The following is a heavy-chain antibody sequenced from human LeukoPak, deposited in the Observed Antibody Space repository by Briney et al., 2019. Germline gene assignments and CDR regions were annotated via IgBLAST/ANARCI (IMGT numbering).Heavy chain of an antibody. V-gene: IGHV4-38-2*02. Sequence: PSETLSLTCTVSGYSISSGYYWGWIRQPPGKGLEWIGSIYHSGSTYYNPSLKSRVTISVDTSKNQFSLKLSSVTAADTAVYYCARAVQEDYYYYYYMDVWGKGTTVTVSS. J-gene: IGHJ6*03. CDR3: ARAVQEDYYYYYYMDV. CDR1: GYSISSGYY. CDR2: IYHSGST.